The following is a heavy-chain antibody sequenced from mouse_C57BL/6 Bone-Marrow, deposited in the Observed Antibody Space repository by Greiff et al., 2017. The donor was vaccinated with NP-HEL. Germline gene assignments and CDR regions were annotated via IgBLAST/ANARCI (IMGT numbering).Heavy chain of an antibody. V-gene: IGHV1-82*01. J-gene: IGHJ4*01. D-gene: IGHD1-3*01. Sequence: QVQLQQSGPELVKPGASVKISCKASGYAFSSSWMNWVKQRPGKGLEWIGRIYPGDGDTNYNGKFKGQATLTADKSSSTAYLQLSSLTSEDSEVYFCARGDNYYAMDYWGQGTSVTVSS. CDR1: GYAFSSSW. CDR2: IYPGDGDT. CDR3: ARGDNYYAMDY.